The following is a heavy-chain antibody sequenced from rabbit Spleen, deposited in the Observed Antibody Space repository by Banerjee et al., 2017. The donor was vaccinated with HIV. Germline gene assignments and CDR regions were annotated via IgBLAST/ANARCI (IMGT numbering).Heavy chain of an antibody. D-gene: IGHD8-1*01. CDR1: GVSFSGSSY. CDR3: ARDTGSSFSSYGMDL. CDR2: IEAGSSGFT. J-gene: IGHJ6*01. V-gene: IGHV1S40*01. Sequence: VESGGGLVQPGASLTLTCIASGVSFSGSSYMCWVRQAPGKGLEWIACIEAGSSGFTYFATWAQGRFTISKISSTTVTLQMTRLTAADTATYFCARDTGSSFSSYGMDLRGPGTLVTVS.